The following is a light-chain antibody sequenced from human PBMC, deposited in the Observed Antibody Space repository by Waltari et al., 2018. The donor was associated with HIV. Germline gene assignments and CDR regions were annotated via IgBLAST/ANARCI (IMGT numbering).Light chain of an antibody. CDR1: QSVTTY. CDR2: DAS. CDR3: QQRSTWPRT. Sequence: EIVLTQSPATLSLSPGERATLSCRASQSVTTYLAWYQQKPGQAPRLLIYDASNRATGIPARFSGSGSGTDFTLTISSLEPEDFAVYYCQQRSTWPRTFGQETKVEIK. J-gene: IGKJ1*01. V-gene: IGKV3-11*01.